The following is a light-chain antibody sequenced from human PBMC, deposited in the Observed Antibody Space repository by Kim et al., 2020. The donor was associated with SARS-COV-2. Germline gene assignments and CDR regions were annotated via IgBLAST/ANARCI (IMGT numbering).Light chain of an antibody. J-gene: IGKJ1*01. CDR3: QQFSTSPWT. V-gene: IGKV3D-20*01. Sequence: EIVLTQSPATLSLSPGERATLSCGTSQTVSSTYLAWYQQKPGLAPRLLIYATSTRATGIPDRFSGSGSGTDFTLTISRLEPEDFAMYYCQQFSTSPWTFAPGTKVDIK. CDR2: ATS. CDR1: QTVSSTY.